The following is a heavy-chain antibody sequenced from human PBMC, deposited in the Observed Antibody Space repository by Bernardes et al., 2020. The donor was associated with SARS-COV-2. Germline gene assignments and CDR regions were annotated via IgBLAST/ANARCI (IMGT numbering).Heavy chain of an antibody. CDR1: GFSFSGVS. CDR2: MWSDGSDK. Sequence: GGSLRLSCVGSGFSFSGVSMHWVRQAPGKGLEWVALMWSDGSDKNYADSVKGRFTISRDNSKNTVYLQMDGLRVEDTAVYYCVRGTGPGAYLADYWGQGTLVTVSS. D-gene: IGHD3-10*01. V-gene: IGHV3-33*01. J-gene: IGHJ4*01. CDR3: VRGTGPGAYLADY.